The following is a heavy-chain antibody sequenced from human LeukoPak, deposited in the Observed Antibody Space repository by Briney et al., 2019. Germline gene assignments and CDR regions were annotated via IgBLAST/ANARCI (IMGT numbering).Heavy chain of an antibody. CDR2: IYYTGST. V-gene: IGHV4-59*11. CDR1: GGSISSHY. Sequence: SETLSLTCSVSGGSISSHYWSWMRQPPGMGLEWIGYIYYTGSTDYNPSLTSRVTISVAKSKNQLSLKLSSVSAADAAVYYCARSDGAGATDYWGQGTLVTVSS. D-gene: IGHD1-26*01. CDR3: ARSDGAGATDY. J-gene: IGHJ4*02.